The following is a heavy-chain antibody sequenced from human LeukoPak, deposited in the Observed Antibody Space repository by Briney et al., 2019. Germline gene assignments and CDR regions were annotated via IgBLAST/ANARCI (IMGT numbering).Heavy chain of an antibody. CDR3: ARERSFSGSYLFDY. V-gene: IGHV1-69*04. Sequence: GASVNVSCKASGGTFSSYAISWVRQAPGQGLEWMGRIIPILGIANYAQKFQGRVTITADKSTSTAYMELSSLRSEDTAVYYCARERSFSGSYLFDYWGQGTLVTVSS. J-gene: IGHJ4*02. D-gene: IGHD1-26*01. CDR1: GGTFSSYA. CDR2: IIPILGIA.